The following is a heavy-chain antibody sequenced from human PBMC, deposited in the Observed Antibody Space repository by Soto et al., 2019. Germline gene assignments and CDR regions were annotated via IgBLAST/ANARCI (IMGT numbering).Heavy chain of an antibody. V-gene: IGHV3-13*01. CDR3: ARPTLGIAAAGTPLFDY. Sequence: CMRLAGAPCRMSFSSYDVPWVRQDTGKGLEWVSAIGTAGDTYYPGSVKGRFTISRENAKNSLYLHMNSLRAGDTAVYYCARPTLGIAAAGTPLFDYWGHRTRVTSP. D-gene: IGHD6-13*01. CDR2: IGTAGDT. CDR1: RMSFSSYD. J-gene: IGHJ4*01.